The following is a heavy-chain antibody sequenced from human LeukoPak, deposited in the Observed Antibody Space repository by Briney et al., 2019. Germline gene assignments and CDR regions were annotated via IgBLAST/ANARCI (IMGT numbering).Heavy chain of an antibody. J-gene: IGHJ4*02. CDR1: GGSISSSSYY. Sequence: TETLSHTCTVSGGSISSSSYYWGWIRQPPGKGLEWIGSIYYSGSTYYNPSLKSRVTISVDTSKNQFSLKLSSVTAADTAVYYCARLFNWGLDYWGQGTLVTVSS. D-gene: IGHD7-27*01. CDR3: ARLFNWGLDY. CDR2: IYYSGST. V-gene: IGHV4-39*01.